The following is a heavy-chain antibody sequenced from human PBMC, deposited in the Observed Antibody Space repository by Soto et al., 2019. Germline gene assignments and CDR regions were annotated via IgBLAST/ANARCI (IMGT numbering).Heavy chain of an antibody. CDR1: GFTFSSYW. D-gene: IGHD6-19*01. CDR3: ARVLISYSSGWYPFDY. J-gene: IGHJ4*02. V-gene: IGHV3-74*01. CDR2: INSDDSST. Sequence: GGSLRLSCAASGFTFSSYWMHWVRQAPGKGLVWVSRINSDDSSTTYADSVKGRFTISRDNAKNTLYLQMNSLRAEDTVVYYCARVLISYSSGWYPFDYWGQGTPVTVSS.